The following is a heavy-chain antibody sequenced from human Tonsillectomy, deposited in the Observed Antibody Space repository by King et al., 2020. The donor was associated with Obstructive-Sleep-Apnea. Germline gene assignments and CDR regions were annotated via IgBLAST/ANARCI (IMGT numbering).Heavy chain of an antibody. J-gene: IGHJ4*02. CDR3: AREAPYYYGSGSSMYYFDY. Sequence: VQLQQWGAGLLKTSETLSLTCAVYGGSFSGYHWSWIRQPPGDGLVWFGGINHTGSTNYNPSHKDRVTISLHTAKNHFSLLLSSLTAADTAVYYCAREAPYYYGSGSSMYYFDYWGQGTLVTVSS. CDR1: GGSFSGYH. CDR2: INHTGST. D-gene: IGHD3-10*01. V-gene: IGHV4-34*01.